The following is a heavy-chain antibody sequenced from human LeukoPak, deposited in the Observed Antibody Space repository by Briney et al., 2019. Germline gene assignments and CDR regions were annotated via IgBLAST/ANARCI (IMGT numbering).Heavy chain of an antibody. CDR1: GFTFYDYA. D-gene: IGHD6-6*01. J-gene: IGHJ6*02. CDR3: AKVSAAGMAARYYYYYGMDV. Sequence: GVSLRLSCSASGFTFYDYAMQWLRHAPGNGLEGGSGISWSSGSIGYADSVKGRFTISRDNAKNSLYLQMTSLRAEDTALYYCAKVSAAGMAARYYYYYGMDVWGQGTTVTVSS. V-gene: IGHV3-9*01. CDR2: ISWSSGSI.